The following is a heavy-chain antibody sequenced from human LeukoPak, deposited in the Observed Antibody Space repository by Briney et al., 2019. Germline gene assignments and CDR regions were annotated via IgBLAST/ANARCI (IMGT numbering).Heavy chain of an antibody. J-gene: IGHJ4*02. Sequence: SETLSLTCTVSGDSISSGNYYWSWIRQPAGKGLEWIGRIWADGAPTYRPSLKSRVTISVDTSKNQFSLRLSSVTAADTAVYYCARHEVVVPFFDYWGQGTRVTVSS. CDR3: ARHEVVVPFFDY. D-gene: IGHD2-15*01. CDR2: IWADGAP. V-gene: IGHV4-61*02. CDR1: GDSISSGNYY.